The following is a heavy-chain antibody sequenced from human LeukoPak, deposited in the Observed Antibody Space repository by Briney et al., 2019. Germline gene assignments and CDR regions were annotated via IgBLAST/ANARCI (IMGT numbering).Heavy chain of an antibody. J-gene: IGHJ4*02. CDR2: IQDDGATT. CDR1: GFTFSTFP. D-gene: IGHD3-22*01. V-gene: IGHV3-30*02. CDR3: ATQSITLVVVISPFDY. Sequence: GGSLRLSCAASGFTFSTFPMHWVRQAPGKGLEWVALIQDDGATTNYADSVRGRFTISRDNSKSTVYLQMNSLKSDDTAVYYCATQSITLVVVISPFDYWGQGTLVTVSS.